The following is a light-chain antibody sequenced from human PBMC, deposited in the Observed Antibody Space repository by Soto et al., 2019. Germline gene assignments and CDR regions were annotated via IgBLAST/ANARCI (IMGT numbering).Light chain of an antibody. CDR2: DAS. J-gene: IGKJ1*01. CDR1: QSLSSSQ. V-gene: IGKV3-20*01. CDR3: QQYGSSPRT. Sequence: EVGMTQSPATLSVSPGEIATLSCRGSQSLSSSQLAWYQQKPGQAPRLLIHDASSRATGISDRFTGSGSGTDFTLTLTTLEPEDFAVYYCQQYGSSPRTFGLGTKVDIK.